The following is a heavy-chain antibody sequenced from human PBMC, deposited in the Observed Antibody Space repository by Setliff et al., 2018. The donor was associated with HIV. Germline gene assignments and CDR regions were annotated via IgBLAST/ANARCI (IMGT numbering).Heavy chain of an antibody. D-gene: IGHD3-10*01. J-gene: IGHJ4*02. CDR1: GFTFSSYA. CDR3: AKDGVTDGSGSYFDY. V-gene: IGHV3-23*03. CDR2: IYSGGYST. Sequence: GEPLRLSCRASGFTFSSYAMTWVRQAPGKGLEWVSVIYSGGYSTYYADSVKGRFTISRDNSKNTLYLQMNSLRAEDTAIYYCAKDGVTDGSGSYFDYWGQGTLVTVSS.